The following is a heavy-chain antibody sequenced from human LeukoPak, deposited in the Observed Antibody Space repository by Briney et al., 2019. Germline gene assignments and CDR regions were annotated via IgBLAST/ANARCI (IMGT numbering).Heavy chain of an antibody. V-gene: IGHV3-64*04. CDR2: ISNTGDST. Sequence: GGSLRLSCSASGFTFSNYAMYWVRQAPGKGLEYVSSISNTGDSTYYADSVKGRFTISRDNSKNTLYLQMNSLRAEDTAVYYCAKAAPTVVTHWGQGTLVTVSS. CDR1: GFTFSNYA. J-gene: IGHJ4*02. D-gene: IGHD4-23*01. CDR3: AKAAPTVVTH.